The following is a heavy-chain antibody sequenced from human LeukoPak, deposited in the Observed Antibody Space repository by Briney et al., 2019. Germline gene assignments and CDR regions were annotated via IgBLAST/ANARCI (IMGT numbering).Heavy chain of an antibody. CDR3: AKRYTAYDYGAFDI. V-gene: IGHV3-7*03. D-gene: IGHD5-12*01. J-gene: IGHJ3*02. Sequence: GGSLRLSCAASGFIFSGYWMTWVRQAPGKGLEWVANIKQDGSVKYYVDSAKGRFTISRDNAKNSLYLQMNSLRTDDTAVYYCAKRYTAYDYGAFDIWGQGTMVTVSS. CDR1: GFIFSGYW. CDR2: IKQDGSVK.